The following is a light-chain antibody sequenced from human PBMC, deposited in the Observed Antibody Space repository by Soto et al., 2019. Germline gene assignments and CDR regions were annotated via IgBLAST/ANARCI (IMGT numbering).Light chain of an antibody. CDR1: SSDVGAYNY. CDR3: TSFTSASTQV. Sequence: QSALTQPASASGSPGQSITISCTGTSSDVGAYNYVSWYQQHPGKATKLMIYDVSNRPSGVSNRFSGSKSDNTASLTISGLQAEDEADYYRTSFTSASTQVFGGGTKLTVL. J-gene: IGLJ2*01. V-gene: IGLV2-14*01. CDR2: DVS.